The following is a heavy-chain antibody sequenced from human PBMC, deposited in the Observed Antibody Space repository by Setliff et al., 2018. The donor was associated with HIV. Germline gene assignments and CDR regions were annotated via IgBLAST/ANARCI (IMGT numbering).Heavy chain of an antibody. V-gene: IGHV1-69*13. CDR3: ARARTIALIQCLDP. CDR2: IIPYFGTT. J-gene: IGHJ5*02. CDR1: GDTFNNYA. D-gene: IGHD3-16*01. Sequence: SVKVSCKASGDTFNNYAINWVRQAPGQGLEWVGGIIPYFGTTEYEQKFQGRVTITADESKSTAYLELSSLRSDDTAVYYCARARTIALIQCLDPWGQGTQVTVSS.